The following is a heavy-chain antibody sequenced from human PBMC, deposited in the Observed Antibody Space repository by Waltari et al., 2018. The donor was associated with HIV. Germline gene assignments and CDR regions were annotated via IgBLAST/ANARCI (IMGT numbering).Heavy chain of an antibody. CDR1: GFTFNSYW. CDR2: SNREATRT. J-gene: IGHJ4*02. Sequence: EVQLVESGGNLVQPGGSLRLSCAASGFTFNSYWMHWVRQAPGKGLVCVARSNREATRTRYADSVKGRFTISRDNAKNTLYLQMNSLRAEDTAVYYCARGFRVGCSDATCYSHYWGQGTLVTVSS. V-gene: IGHV3-74*01. CDR3: ARGFRVGCSDATCYSHY. D-gene: IGHD2-15*01.